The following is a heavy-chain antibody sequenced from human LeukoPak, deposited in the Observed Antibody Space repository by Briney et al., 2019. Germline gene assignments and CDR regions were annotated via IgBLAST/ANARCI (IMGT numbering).Heavy chain of an antibody. J-gene: IGHJ4*02. CDR2: ISGNGGNT. CDR3: ARDGYDFWSGYSDFDY. V-gene: IGHV3-64*01. Sequence: PGGSLRLSCAASGFTFSSYAMHWVRQAPGKGLEYVSAISGNGGNTFYANSVKGRFTISRDNAKNTLYLQMNSLRAEDTAVYYCARDGYDFWSGYSDFDYWGQGTLVTVSS. D-gene: IGHD3-3*01. CDR1: GFTFSSYA.